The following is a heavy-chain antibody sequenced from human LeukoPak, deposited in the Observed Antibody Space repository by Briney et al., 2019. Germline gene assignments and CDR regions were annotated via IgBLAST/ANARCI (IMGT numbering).Heavy chain of an antibody. CDR3: ARLKFYDSTGYSPGHYMDV. V-gene: IGHV4-59*08. CDR1: GGSISTYY. J-gene: IGHJ6*03. D-gene: IGHD3-22*01. CDR2: IYNSGSS. Sequence: PSETLSLTCTVSGGSISTYYWSWIRQPPGKGLEWIGYIYNSGSSNYNPSLKSRVTISVDTSKNQFSLKLSSVTAADTAVYYCARLKFYDSTGYSPGHYMDVWGKGITVTVSS.